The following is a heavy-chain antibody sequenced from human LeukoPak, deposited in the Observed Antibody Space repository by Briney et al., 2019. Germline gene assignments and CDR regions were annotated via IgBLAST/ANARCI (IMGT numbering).Heavy chain of an antibody. CDR1: GFIFTNAW. Sequence: GGSLRLSCAGSGFIFTNAWMNWVRQAPGKGLEWVGRIKSKVNGETTDYAAPVKGKFIISRDDSRNTVYLQMSSLEPEDTAVYYCATGGYAFDIWGQGTMVTASS. CDR3: ATGGYAFDI. V-gene: IGHV3-15*01. J-gene: IGHJ3*02. CDR2: IKSKVNGETT. D-gene: IGHD3-16*01.